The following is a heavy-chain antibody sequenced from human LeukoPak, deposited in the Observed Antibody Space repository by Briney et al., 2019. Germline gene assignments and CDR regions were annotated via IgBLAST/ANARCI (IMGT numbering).Heavy chain of an antibody. CDR3: TTDAPNWNDFPLFDY. CDR2: IKSKTDGGTT. J-gene: IGHJ4*02. D-gene: IGHD1-20*01. CDR1: GFTFSNAW. Sequence: KSGGSLRLSCAASGFTFSNAWMSWVRQAPGKGLEWVGRIKSKTDGGTTDYAAPVKGRFTISRDDSKNTLYLQMNSLKTEDTAVYYCTTDAPNWNDFPLFDYWGQGTLVTVSS. V-gene: IGHV3-15*01.